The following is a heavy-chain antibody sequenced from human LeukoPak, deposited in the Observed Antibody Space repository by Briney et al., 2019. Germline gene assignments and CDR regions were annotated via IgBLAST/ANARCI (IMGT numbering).Heavy chain of an antibody. D-gene: IGHD4-17*01. CDR1: GFSLSPSGLG. CDR2: NYGDEDK. Sequence: SGRTLINPTPALTLTCTFSGFSLSPSGLGVGWIRHPPGKALGWITFNYGDEDKRYSPFLKSRLTITKDTTKTQVVLTMTNMDPVDTATYYCAHRRPHYGDYPWTWGQGTRVTVSS. J-gene: IGHJ5*02. V-gene: IGHV2-5*02. CDR3: AHRRPHYGDYPWT.